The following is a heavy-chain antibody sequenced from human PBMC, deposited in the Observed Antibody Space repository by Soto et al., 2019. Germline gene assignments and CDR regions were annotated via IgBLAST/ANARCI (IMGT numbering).Heavy chain of an antibody. CDR2: IYSGGRT. CDR1: GFTVSSNY. J-gene: IGHJ3*02. Sequence: GGSLRLSCAASGFTVSSNYMSWVRQAPGKGLEWVSVIYSGGRTYYADSGKGRLPISRHNSKTTLYLQMNSRRAEDTAVYYCARGGGLAVRAFDIWGQGTMVTVSS. D-gene: IGHD3-10*01. V-gene: IGHV3-53*04. CDR3: ARGGGLAVRAFDI.